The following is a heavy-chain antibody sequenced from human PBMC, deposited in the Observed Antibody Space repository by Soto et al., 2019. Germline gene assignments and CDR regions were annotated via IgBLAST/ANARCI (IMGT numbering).Heavy chain of an antibody. CDR2: IYYSGST. V-gene: IGHV4-59*01. Sequence: TLSLTCTVSGGSISSYYWSWIRQPPGKGLEWIGYIYYSGSTNYNPSLKSRVTISVDTSKNQFSLKLSSVTAADTAVYYCARARYSSGPDYFDYWGQGALVTVSS. D-gene: IGHD6-19*01. J-gene: IGHJ4*02. CDR1: GGSISSYY. CDR3: ARARYSSGPDYFDY.